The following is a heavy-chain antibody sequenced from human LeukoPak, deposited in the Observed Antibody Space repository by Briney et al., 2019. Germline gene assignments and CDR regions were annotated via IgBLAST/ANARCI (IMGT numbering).Heavy chain of an antibody. J-gene: IGHJ4*02. CDR1: GGSISSSSYY. V-gene: IGHV4-39*07. Sequence: SETLSLTCTVSGGSISSSSYYWGWIRQPPGKGLEWIGSIYYSGSTYYNPSLKSRVTISVDTSKNQFSLKLRSVTAADTAVYYCARGGRFSYSSSWFDYWGQGTLVTVSS. CDR2: IYYSGST. CDR3: ARGGRFSYSSSWFDY. D-gene: IGHD6-13*01.